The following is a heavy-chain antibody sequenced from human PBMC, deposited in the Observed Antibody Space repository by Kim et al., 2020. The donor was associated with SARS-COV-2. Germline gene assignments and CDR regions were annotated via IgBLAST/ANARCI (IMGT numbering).Heavy chain of an antibody. J-gene: IGHJ6*02. D-gene: IGHD2-2*01. V-gene: IGHV3-43*01. Sequence: VKGRFTISRDNSKNSLYLQMNSLRTEDTALYYCAKDLWSDQLYYYYGMDVWGQGTTVTVSS. CDR3: AKDLWSDQLYYYYGMDV.